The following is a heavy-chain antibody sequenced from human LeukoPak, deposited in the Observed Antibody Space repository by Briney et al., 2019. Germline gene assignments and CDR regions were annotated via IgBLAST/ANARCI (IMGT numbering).Heavy chain of an antibody. CDR2: INANSGTT. J-gene: IGHJ5*01. Sequence: PGGSLRLSCAASGFAFSVYAMSWLRQPPGKGLEWVSTINANSGTTSYAAYVRGRFTISRDNSKHTLYLQLNTLRADDTATYYCAKPISGGLAVTADWFHPWGQGTLVVVSS. V-gene: IGHV3-23*01. CDR3: AKPISGGLAVTADWFHP. D-gene: IGHD6-19*01. CDR1: GFAFSVYA.